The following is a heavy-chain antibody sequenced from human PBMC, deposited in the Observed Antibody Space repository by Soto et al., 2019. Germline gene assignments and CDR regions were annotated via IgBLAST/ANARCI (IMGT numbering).Heavy chain of an antibody. CDR2: VSASGGHS. V-gene: IGHV3-23*01. D-gene: IGHD2-21*02. CDR3: AHAGTVHLLDAFAV. CDR1: GFTLSNSA. J-gene: IGHJ3*01. Sequence: GGPPRLSCGSPGFTLSNSALSWVRQAPGKGMERDAAVSASGGHSYFAESGKGRFTIYTDNFKNTLFLQMDSLRAEDTALYYNAHAGTVHLLDAFAVWGKGTMVTASS.